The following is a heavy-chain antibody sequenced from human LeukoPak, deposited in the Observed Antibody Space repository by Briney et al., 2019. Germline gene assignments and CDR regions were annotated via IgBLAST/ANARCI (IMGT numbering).Heavy chain of an antibody. V-gene: IGHV3-23*01. D-gene: IGHD3-10*01. CDR3: AKALWASKYASGSPSPPRNWFDS. J-gene: IGHJ5*01. CDR2: ISDSSGST. CDR1: GFTFSSLA. Sequence: PGGSLRLSCTASGFTFSSLAMSWVRQAPGKGLEWVSAISDSSGSTYYADSVKGRFTISRHNSKNTLFLQMNGLRAGDTAIYYCAKALWASKYASGSPSPPRNWFDSWGQGTLVTVSS.